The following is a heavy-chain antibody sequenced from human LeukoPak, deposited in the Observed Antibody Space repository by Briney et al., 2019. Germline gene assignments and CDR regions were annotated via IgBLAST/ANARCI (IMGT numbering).Heavy chain of an antibody. Sequence: GGSLRLSCAASGFTFSDYYMSWIRQAPGKGLGWVSHISDSGRTIYYADSVKGRFTISRDNAKNSLYLQVNSLRAEDTAVYYCASQYYYAMDVWGQGTTVTVSS. J-gene: IGHJ6*02. V-gene: IGHV3-11*01. D-gene: IGHD4-11*01. CDR3: ASQYYYAMDV. CDR2: ISDSGRTI. CDR1: GFTFSDYY.